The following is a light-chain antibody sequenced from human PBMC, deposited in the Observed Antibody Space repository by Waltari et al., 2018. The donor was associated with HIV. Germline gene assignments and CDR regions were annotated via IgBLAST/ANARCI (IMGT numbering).Light chain of an antibody. CDR1: SGSVSTSYY. CDR3: VLYMGSGISV. J-gene: IGLJ3*02. CDR2: STN. V-gene: IGLV8-61*01. Sequence: QTVVTQEPSFSVSPGGTVTLTCGLSSGSVSTSYYPSWYQQTPGQAPRPLISSTNTRSSGVPDRCSGSILGNKAALTITGAQADDESDYYWVLYMGSGISVFGGGTKLTVL.